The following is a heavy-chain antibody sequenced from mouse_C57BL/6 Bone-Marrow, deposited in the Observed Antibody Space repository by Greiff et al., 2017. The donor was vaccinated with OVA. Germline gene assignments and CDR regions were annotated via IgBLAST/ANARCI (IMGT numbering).Heavy chain of an antibody. CDR2: IYPRSGNT. CDR3: ARPYGNYVPY. V-gene: IGHV1-81*01. CDR1: GYTFTSYG. Sequence: VKLVESGAELARPGASVKLSCKASGYTFTSYGISWVKQRTGQGLEWIGEIYPRSGNTYYNEKFKGKATLTADKSSSTAYMELRSLTSEDSAVYFCARPYGNYVPYWGQGTTLTVSS. J-gene: IGHJ2*01. D-gene: IGHD2-1*01.